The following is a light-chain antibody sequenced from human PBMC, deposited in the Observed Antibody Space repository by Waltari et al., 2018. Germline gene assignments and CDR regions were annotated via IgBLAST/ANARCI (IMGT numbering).Light chain of an antibody. CDR3: ETWDSRTLGV. Sequence: QHVLTQSSPASASLGSSVKLTCTLSSGHSSYSIAWPQQQPGKAPRYLMKVEGSGTYNKGTGVSDRFSGSSSGADRYLTISNLQSEDEADYYCETWDSRTLGVFGGGTKLTVL. CDR2: VEGSGTY. CDR1: SGHSSYS. V-gene: IGLV4-60*03. J-gene: IGLJ3*02.